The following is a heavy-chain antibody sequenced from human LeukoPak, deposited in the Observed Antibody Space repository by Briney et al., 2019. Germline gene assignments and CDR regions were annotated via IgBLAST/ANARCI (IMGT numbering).Heavy chain of an antibody. D-gene: IGHD6-13*01. Sequence: ASVKVSCKASGYTFTSYGISWVRQAPGQGLEWMGWISAYNGNTNYAQKLQGRVTMTIDTSTSTAYVELRSLRSDDTAVYYCARRAYSSSWYYYYYGMDVWGQGTTVTVSS. CDR1: GYTFTSYG. V-gene: IGHV1-18*01. CDR2: ISAYNGNT. J-gene: IGHJ6*02. CDR3: ARRAYSSSWYYYYYGMDV.